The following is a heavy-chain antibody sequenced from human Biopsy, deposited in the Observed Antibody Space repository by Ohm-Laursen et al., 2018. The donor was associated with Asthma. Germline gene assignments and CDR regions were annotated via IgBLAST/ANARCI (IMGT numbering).Heavy chain of an antibody. D-gene: IGHD3-22*01. CDR1: GFAVSRDH. CDR3: ARGDSSNWSHYYFDY. Sequence: SLRLSCAASGFAVSRDHMFWVRQAPGKGLEWVSVIYSGGTSHTADSVRGRFTVSRDYSKNTLYLQMHSLRAEDTAVYYCARGDSSNWSHYYFDYWGQGTVVIVSA. V-gene: IGHV3-53*01. CDR2: IYSGGTS. J-gene: IGHJ4*02.